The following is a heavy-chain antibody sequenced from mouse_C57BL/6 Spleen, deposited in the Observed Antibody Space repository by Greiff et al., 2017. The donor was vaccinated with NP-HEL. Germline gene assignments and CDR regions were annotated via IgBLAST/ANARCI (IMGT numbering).Heavy chain of an antibody. CDR1: GYTFTDYN. D-gene: IGHD1-1*01. J-gene: IGHJ3*01. V-gene: IGHV1-18*01. Sequence: EVQLQQSGPELVKPGASVKIPCKASGYTFTDYNMDWVKQSHGKSLEWIGDINPNNGGNIYNQKFKGKATLTVDKSSSTAYMELRSLTSEDTAVYYCAIEGSSSFAYWGQGTLVTVSA. CDR2: INPNNGGN. CDR3: AIEGSSSFAY.